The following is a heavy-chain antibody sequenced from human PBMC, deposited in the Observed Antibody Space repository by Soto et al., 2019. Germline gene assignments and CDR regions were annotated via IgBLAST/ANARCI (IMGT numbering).Heavy chain of an antibody. Sequence: QVQLVQSGAEVRKPGSSVQVSCKASGGTFYTYTFSWVPQAPEQGLEWMGSITPIYPTTNYAEKFQGRLMVTADGSPSTAYMELSSLTSDDTAVYYCARIPRYSFPTSDDLDSWGQGTLVTVSS. V-gene: IGHV1-69*15. D-gene: IGHD5-18*01. CDR3: ARIPRYSFPTSDDLDS. J-gene: IGHJ4*02. CDR1: GGTFYTYT. CDR2: ITPIYPTT.